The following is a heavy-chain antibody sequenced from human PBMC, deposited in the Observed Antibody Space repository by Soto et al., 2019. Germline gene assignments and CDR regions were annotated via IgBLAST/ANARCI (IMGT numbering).Heavy chain of an antibody. D-gene: IGHD5-18*01. V-gene: IGHV4-34*01. CDR3: ARGLRGYTFGRWFDP. Sequence: SETLSLTCAVYGGSFSGHFWSWIRQPPGKGLEWIGEINLSGSTNYNPSLKSRVTISLDTSKNQFSLKLNTVTAADTAVYFCARGLRGYTFGRWFDPWGQGTRVTVS. CDR1: GGSFSGHF. CDR2: INLSGST. J-gene: IGHJ5*02.